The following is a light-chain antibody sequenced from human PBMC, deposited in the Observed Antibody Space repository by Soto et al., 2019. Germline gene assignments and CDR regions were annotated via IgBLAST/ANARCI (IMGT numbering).Light chain of an antibody. J-gene: IGKJ1*01. Sequence: DIQMTQSPSTLSASVGDRVTITCRASQSIRNWLAWYQQRPGKAPKLLIYKASSLESGVPSRFSGSGSGTEFALTISSRQPDDLATYYCQQFYDYCTFGQGTKVEIK. CDR3: QQFYDYCT. CDR2: KAS. CDR1: QSIRNW. V-gene: IGKV1-5*03.